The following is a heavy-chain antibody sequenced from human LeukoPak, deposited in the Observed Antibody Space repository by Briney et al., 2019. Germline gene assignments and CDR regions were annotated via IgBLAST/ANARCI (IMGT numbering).Heavy chain of an antibody. Sequence: SETLSLTCTVSGGSLSGFYWRWIRQPPGKGLEWIGYVYYAGSTTYNPSLRSRVTISVDTSKNQFSLRLGSVAAADTAVYYCASLPRSGFPYYLDCWGQGTLVTVSS. D-gene: IGHD3-3*01. V-gene: IGHV4-59*08. CDR1: GGSLSGFY. CDR3: ASLPRSGFPYYLDC. CDR2: VYYAGST. J-gene: IGHJ4*02.